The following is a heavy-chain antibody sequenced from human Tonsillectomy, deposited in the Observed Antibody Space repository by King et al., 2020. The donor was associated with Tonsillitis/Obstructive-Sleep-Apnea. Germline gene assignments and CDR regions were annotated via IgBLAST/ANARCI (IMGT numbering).Heavy chain of an antibody. J-gene: IGHJ6*04. Sequence: VQLVESGGGLVQPGGSLRLSCAASGFTFSSYAMSWVRQTPGKGLEWVSAIDGSGGSTYYADSVKGRFTISRDNSKKTLYLQMNSLRAEDTAVYYCAKDHRMAVAGTLLTYYYGMTVGGKGPT. V-gene: IGHV3-23*04. CDR1: GFTFSSYA. D-gene: IGHD6-19*01. CDR3: AKDHRMAVAGTLLTYYYGMTV. CDR2: IDGSGGST.